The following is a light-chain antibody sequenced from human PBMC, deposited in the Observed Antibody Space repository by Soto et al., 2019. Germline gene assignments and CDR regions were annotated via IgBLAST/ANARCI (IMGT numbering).Light chain of an antibody. J-gene: IGLJ7*01. CDR2: ADN. CDR3: QSYDSSLHVV. CDR1: SSSIGAGYG. Sequence: QSVLTQPPSVSGAPGQRVTISCTGSSSSIGAGYGVHWYQQFPGTAPRLLIYADNNRPSGVPERFSGSKSGSSASLAITGLLAEDEADYYCQSYDSSLHVVFGGGTQLTVL. V-gene: IGLV1-40*01.